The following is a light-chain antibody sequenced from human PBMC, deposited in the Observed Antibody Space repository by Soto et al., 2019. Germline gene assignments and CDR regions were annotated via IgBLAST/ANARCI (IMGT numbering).Light chain of an antibody. CDR1: QSIDTN. V-gene: IGKV3-15*01. CDR2: SAS. CDR3: QQYNNWHPWT. J-gene: IGKJ1*01. Sequence: ETVMTQSPATLSVSPGERATLSCSASQSIDTNLAWYQHKPGQTPRLLIYSASTRATGVPSRFSGSGSGTEFTLTISSLQSEDFAVYYCQQYNNWHPWTFGQGTKVEVK.